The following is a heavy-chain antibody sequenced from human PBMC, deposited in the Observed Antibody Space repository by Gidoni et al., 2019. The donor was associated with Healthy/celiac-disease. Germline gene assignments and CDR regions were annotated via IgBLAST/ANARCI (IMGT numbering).Heavy chain of an antibody. D-gene: IGHD3-10*01. Sequence: QVGLAESGGDVVQPGRSLRRTGAAAGCLLSRLCSHWVRLAPGRGLEWVALLSFDGSAKYYAESVRGRFTISRDNSQNTVFLEMNSLTPEDTALYYCVKDRLPHSNLARGVYILPFDRWGPGTLVTVSS. CDR1: GCLLSRLC. J-gene: IGHJ4*02. V-gene: IGHV3-30*18. CDR3: VKDRLPHSNLARGVYILPFDR. CDR2: LSFDGSAK.